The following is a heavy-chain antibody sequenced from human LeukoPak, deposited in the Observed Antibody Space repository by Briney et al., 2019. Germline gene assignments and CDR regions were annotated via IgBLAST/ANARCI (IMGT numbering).Heavy chain of an antibody. D-gene: IGHD1-14*01. Sequence: SETLSLTCTVSGGSINSYYWSWIRQPPGKGREWVGYIYYSGCNNYNPSLERRVPISVDTSKNQFSMKLTSVTAADTAVYYCARRGVQPPDVGDFWGQGNLVTVSS. CDR3: ARRGVQPPDVGDF. CDR2: IYYSGCN. CDR1: GGSINSYY. V-gene: IGHV4-59*08. J-gene: IGHJ4*02.